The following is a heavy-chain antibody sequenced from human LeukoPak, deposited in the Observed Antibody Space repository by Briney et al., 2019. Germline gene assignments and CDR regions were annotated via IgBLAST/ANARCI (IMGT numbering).Heavy chain of an antibody. J-gene: IGHJ3*02. CDR3: ARSRRFNRNEVYAFDI. CDR1: GGTFNIYA. D-gene: IGHD1-14*01. Sequence: SVSVSYKASGGTFNIYAISGGRQAPGQGREWMGRIIPILDIVNSAQKFQGRVTITADKSTSIAYMELNSLRSEDTAMYYCARSRRFNRNEVYAFDIWGQGTMVTVSS. CDR2: IIPILDIV. V-gene: IGHV1-69*04.